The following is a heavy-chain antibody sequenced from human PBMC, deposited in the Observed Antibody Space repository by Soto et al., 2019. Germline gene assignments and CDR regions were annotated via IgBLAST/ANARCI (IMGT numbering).Heavy chain of an antibody. CDR3: ARHPYLTGPDY. V-gene: IGHV4-39*01. CDR1: GGSISSSSYY. Sequence: QLQLQESGPGLVKPSETLSLTCTVSGGSISSSSYYWGWSRQPPGKGLEWIGSIYYSGSTYYNPSLKSRLTISVDTSKNQFSLKLSSVTAADTAVYYRARHPYLTGPDYWGQGTLVTVSS. D-gene: IGHD7-27*01. J-gene: IGHJ4*02. CDR2: IYYSGST.